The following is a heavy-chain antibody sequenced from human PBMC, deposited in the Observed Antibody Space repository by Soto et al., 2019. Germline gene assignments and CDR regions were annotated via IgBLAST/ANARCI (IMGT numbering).Heavy chain of an antibody. V-gene: IGHV1-2*04. J-gene: IGHJ6*02. CDR3: ARDIKENYYGMDV. D-gene: IGHD3-10*01. CDR2: INPNSGGT. Sequence: ASVKVSCKASGYTFTGYYMHWVRQAPGQGLEWMGWINPNSGGTNCAQKFQGWVTMTRDTSISTAYMELSRLRSDDTAVYYCARDIKENYYGMDVWGQGTTVTVS. CDR1: GYTFTGYY.